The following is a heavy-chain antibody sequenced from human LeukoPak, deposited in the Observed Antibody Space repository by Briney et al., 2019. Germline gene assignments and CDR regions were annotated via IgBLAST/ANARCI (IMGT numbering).Heavy chain of an antibody. D-gene: IGHD4-23*01. CDR2: IYYSGST. Sequence: MSSQTLSLTCTVSGGSISSGGYYWSWIRQHPGKGLEWIGYIYYSGSTYYNPSLKSRVTISVDTSKNQFSLKLSSVTAADTAVYYCARHWVVTPNYWGQGTLVTVSS. J-gene: IGHJ4*02. CDR3: ARHWVVTPNY. CDR1: GGSISSGGYY. V-gene: IGHV4-31*03.